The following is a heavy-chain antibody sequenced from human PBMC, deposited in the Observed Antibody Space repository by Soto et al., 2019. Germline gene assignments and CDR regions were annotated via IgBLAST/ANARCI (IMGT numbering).Heavy chain of an antibody. Sequence: HPGGSLRLSCAASGSSFSSYGIHWVRQVPGKGLEWVAVISYDGTYKHYADSVKGRFTISRDNAKNSLYLQMNSVRAEDTAVYYCARDLARSGGTNAEFLDRMGLGRYYNYYYGMDVWGQGTTVTVSS. CDR3: ARDLARSGGTNAEFLDRMGLGRYYNYYYGMDV. D-gene: IGHD1-1*01. CDR2: ISYDGTYK. CDR1: GSSFSSYG. V-gene: IGHV3-33*08. J-gene: IGHJ6*02.